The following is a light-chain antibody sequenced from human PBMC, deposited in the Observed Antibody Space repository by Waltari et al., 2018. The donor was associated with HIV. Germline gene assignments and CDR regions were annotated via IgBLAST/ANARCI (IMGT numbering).Light chain of an antibody. J-gene: IGLJ1*01. V-gene: IGLV1-40*01. Sequence: QSVLTQPPSVSGAPGQRVTISCTGSSSNIGAGFDVHWYQQVPGTAPKLLIYGNNNRPSGVPDRFSGSKSGASASLAITGLQAEDEADYYCQSYDSSLSGSRVFGTGTKVTVL. CDR1: SSNIGAGFD. CDR3: QSYDSSLSGSRV. CDR2: GNN.